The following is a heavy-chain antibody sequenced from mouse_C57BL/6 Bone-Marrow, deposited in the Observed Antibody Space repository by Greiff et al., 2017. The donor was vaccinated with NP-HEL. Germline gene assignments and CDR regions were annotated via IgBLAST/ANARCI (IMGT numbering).Heavy chain of an antibody. V-gene: IGHV3-6*01. D-gene: IGHD1-1*01. J-gene: IGHJ4*01. CDR2: ISYDGSN. Sequence: EVKLEESGPGLVKPSQSLSLTCSVTGYSITSGYYWNWIRQFPGNKLEWMGYISYDGSNNYNPSLKNRISITRDTSKNQFFLKLNSVTTEDTATYYCAREVFYYGSSSYAMDYCGQGTSVTVSS. CDR3: AREVFYYGSSSYAMDY. CDR1: GYSITSGYY.